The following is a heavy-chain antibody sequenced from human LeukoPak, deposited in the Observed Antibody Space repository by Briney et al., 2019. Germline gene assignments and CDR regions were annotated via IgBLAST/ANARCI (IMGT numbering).Heavy chain of an antibody. CDR2: IYATGST. CDR3: ARDYGGSEPNNWFDP. J-gene: IGHJ5*02. CDR1: GGSISSYY. D-gene: IGHD4-23*01. Sequence: SETLSLTCTVSGGSISSYYWSWIRQPAGKGLEWIGRIYATGSTNYNPSLKSRVTISVDTSKNQFSLKLSSVTAADTAVYYCARDYGGSEPNNWFDPWGQGTLVTVSS. V-gene: IGHV4-4*07.